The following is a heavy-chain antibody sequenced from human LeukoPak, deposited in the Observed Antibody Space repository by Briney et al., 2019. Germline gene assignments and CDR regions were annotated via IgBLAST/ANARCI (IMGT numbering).Heavy chain of an antibody. CDR1: GDSVSSISVA. CDR2: TYYRSKWYY. J-gene: IGHJ6*02. V-gene: IGHV6-1*01. CDR3: SLARSEYHYGMDV. Sequence: SRTLSLTCAISGDSVSSISVAWNWIRQSPSRGLEWLGRTYYRSKWYYEYAVSVKSRINISPDTSKNQFSLQLTSVTPEDTAVYYCSLARSEYHYGMDVWGQGTTVTVSS.